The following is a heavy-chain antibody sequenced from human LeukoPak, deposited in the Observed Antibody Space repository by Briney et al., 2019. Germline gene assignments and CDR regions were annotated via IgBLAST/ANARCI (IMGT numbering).Heavy chain of an antibody. Sequence: GRSLRLSCAASGFTFDDYAMHWVRQAPGKGLEWVSGISWNSGSIGYADSVKGRFTISRDNAKNSLYLQMNSLRAEDTALYYCAKVRGYSYGHFDYWGQGTLVTVSS. V-gene: IGHV3-9*01. CDR3: AKVRGYSYGHFDY. CDR1: GFTFDDYA. D-gene: IGHD5-18*01. CDR2: ISWNSGSI. J-gene: IGHJ4*02.